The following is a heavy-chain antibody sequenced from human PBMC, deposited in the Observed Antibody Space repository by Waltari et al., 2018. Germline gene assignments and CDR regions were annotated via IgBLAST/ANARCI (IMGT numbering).Heavy chain of an antibody. D-gene: IGHD2-15*01. CDR3: ARHDYSSNWFDP. V-gene: IGHV4-59*11. J-gene: IGHJ5*02. CDR1: GGSISSHY. Sequence: QVQLQESGPGLVKPSETLSLTCTVSGGSISSHYWSWLRQPPGKGLEWIGYIYYSGSTNYNPSLKSRVTISVDTSKNQFSLKLSSVTAADTAVYYCARHDYSSNWFDPWGQGTLVTVSS. CDR2: IYYSGST.